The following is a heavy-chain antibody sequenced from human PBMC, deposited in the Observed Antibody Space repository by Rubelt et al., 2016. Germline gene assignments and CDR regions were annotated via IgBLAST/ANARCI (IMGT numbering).Heavy chain of an antibody. CDR1: GGSVSSSSYY. V-gene: IGHV4-39*07. CDR2: INHSGST. D-gene: IGHD1-26*01. CDR3: ACSVRDWEKASDI. Sequence: QVQLQESGPGLVKPSETLSLTCTVSGGSVSSSSYYWGWIRQPPGKGLEWIGEINHSGSTNYNPSLKSRVTISVDLSKNQFSLERRSVAAADTAVYFCACSVRDWEKASDIWGRGTLVTVSS. J-gene: IGHJ3*02.